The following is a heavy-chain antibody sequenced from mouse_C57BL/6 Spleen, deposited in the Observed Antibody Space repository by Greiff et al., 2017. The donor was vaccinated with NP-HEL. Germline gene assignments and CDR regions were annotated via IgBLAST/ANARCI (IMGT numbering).Heavy chain of an antibody. D-gene: IGHD2-1*01. J-gene: IGHJ1*03. V-gene: IGHV5-16*01. CDR3: ARDLIYYGYGYFDV. CDR2: INYDGSST. CDR1: GFTFSDYY. Sequence: DVKLVESEGGLVQPGSSMKLSCTASGFTFSDYYMAWVRQVPEKGLEWVANINYDGSSTYYLDSLKSRFIISRDNAKNILYLQMSSLKSEDTATYYCARDLIYYGYGYFDVWGTGTTVTVSS.